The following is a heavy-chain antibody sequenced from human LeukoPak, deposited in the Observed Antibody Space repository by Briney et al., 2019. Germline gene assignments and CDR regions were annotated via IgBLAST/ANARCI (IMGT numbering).Heavy chain of an antibody. CDR3: ALQSSSGWPAFDY. CDR2: TYYRSKWYN. J-gene: IGHJ4*02. Sequence: SQTLSLTCGISGDSVSSNSAAWNWIRQSASRGLEWLGRTYYRSKWYNDYAVSVKSRITINPDTSKNQFSLQLNSVTPEDTAVYYCALQSSSGWPAFDYWGQGTLVTVSS. V-gene: IGHV6-1*01. D-gene: IGHD6-19*01. CDR1: GDSVSSNSAA.